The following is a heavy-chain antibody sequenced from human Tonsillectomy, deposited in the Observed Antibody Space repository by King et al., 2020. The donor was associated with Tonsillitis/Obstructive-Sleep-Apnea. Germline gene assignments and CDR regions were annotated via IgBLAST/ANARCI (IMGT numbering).Heavy chain of an antibody. V-gene: IGHV2-5*02. CDR1: GFSLSTSGVG. D-gene: IGHD4-17*01. J-gene: IGHJ6*03. CDR2: IYWDDDK. Sequence: ITLKESGPTLVKPPQTLTLTCTFSGFSLSTSGVGVGWIRQPPGKALEWLALIYWDDDKRYSPSLESRLTISKDTSKNQVVLTMTNMDRVDTATYYCAHRLADDYGDYYMDVWGKGTTVTVSS. CDR3: AHRLADDYGDYYMDV.